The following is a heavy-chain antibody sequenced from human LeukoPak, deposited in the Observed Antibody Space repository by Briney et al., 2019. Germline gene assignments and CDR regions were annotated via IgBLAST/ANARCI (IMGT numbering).Heavy chain of an antibody. Sequence: SETLSLTCAVYGGSFSGYCWSWIRQPPGKGLEWIGEINHSGSTNYNPSLKSRVTISVDTSKNQFSLKLSSVTAADTAVYYCARVVVVAARFLYYYYYGMDVWGQGTTVTVSS. V-gene: IGHV4-34*01. CDR1: GGSFSGYC. J-gene: IGHJ6*02. CDR2: INHSGST. CDR3: ARVVVVAARFLYYYYYGMDV. D-gene: IGHD2-15*01.